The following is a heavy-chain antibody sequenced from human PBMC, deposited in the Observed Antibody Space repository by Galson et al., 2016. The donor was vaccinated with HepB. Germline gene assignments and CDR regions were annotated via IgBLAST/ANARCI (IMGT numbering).Heavy chain of an antibody. J-gene: IGHJ6*04. V-gene: IGHV3-9*01. Sequence: SLRLSCAASGFTFDDYAMHWVRQAPGKGLEWVSDISWNSGIKGYADSVKGRFTISRDNAKNSLYLQMNSLRAEDTALYYCVKNLGFRESVYGMDVWGKGTTVTVSS. CDR1: GFTFDDYA. CDR2: ISWNSGIK. D-gene: IGHD3-10*01. CDR3: VKNLGFRESVYGMDV.